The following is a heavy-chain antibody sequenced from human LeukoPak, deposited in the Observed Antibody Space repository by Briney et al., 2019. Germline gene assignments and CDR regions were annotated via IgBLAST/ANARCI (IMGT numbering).Heavy chain of an antibody. CDR2: IKTDGSYT. Sequence: GGSLRLSCAASGFTFSRYWMHWVRQAPGKGLVWVSRIKTDGSYTSYADSVKGRFTISRGNAKSTLFLQMNGLRGEDTAIYYCASEEGGLDVWGQGTTVTVSS. CDR3: ASEEGGLDV. V-gene: IGHV3-74*01. J-gene: IGHJ6*02. CDR1: GFTFSRYW.